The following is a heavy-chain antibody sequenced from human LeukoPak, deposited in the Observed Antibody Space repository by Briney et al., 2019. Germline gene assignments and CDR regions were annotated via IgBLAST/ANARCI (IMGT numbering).Heavy chain of an antibody. D-gene: IGHD5-12*01. CDR1: GDTISGPY. J-gene: IGHJ4*02. CDR3: GRNLGSRSDH. CDR2: THYTGKT. V-gene: IGHV4-59*11. Sequence: SETLSLTCNVSGDTISGPYWNWIRQAPGRGLEWIGYTHYTGKTNYNPSLKSRLTMSVDTSNNHVYLRLSSVTAADTAFYYDGRNLGSRSDHWGQGTLVTVSS.